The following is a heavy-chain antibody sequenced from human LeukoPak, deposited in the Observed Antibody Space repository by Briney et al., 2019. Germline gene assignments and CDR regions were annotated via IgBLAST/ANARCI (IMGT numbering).Heavy chain of an antibody. D-gene: IGHD2-2*01. J-gene: IGHJ4*02. CDR3: ARDRSVVVPAATVDY. CDR2: INPNSGGT. V-gene: IGHV1-2*02. Sequence: ASVKVSYKASGYTFTGYYMHWVRQAPGQGLEWMGWINPNSGGTNYAQKFQGRVTMTRDTSISTAYMELSRLRSDDTAVYYCARDRSVVVPAATVDYWGQGTLVTVSS. CDR1: GYTFTGYY.